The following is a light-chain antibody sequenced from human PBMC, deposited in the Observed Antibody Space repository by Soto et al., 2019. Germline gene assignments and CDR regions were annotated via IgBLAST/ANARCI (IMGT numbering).Light chain of an antibody. CDR1: QTVSSSY. V-gene: IGKV3-20*01. CDR3: QHYGTSVYT. J-gene: IGKJ2*01. Sequence: EIVLTQSPGTLSLSPGERATLSCRASQTVSSSYLAWYQRKPGQAPRLLIHGAYTRSTAIPVRSSASGSGTDYTLTISRRQPHDFAVPYFQHYGTSVYTFGQGTNLEIK. CDR2: GAY.